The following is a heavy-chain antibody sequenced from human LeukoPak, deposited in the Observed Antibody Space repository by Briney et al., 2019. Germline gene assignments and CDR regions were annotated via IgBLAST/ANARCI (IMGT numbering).Heavy chain of an antibody. Sequence: QPGGSLRLSCAASGFTVSSNYMSWVRQAPGKGLEWVSVIYSGGSTYYADSVKGRFTISRDNSKNTLYLQMNSLRAEDTAVYYCARTTVTPHPDQYYFDYWGQGTLVTVSS. V-gene: IGHV3-66*01. CDR2: IYSGGST. CDR1: GFTVSSNY. J-gene: IGHJ4*02. D-gene: IGHD4-17*01. CDR3: ARTTVTPHPDQYYFDY.